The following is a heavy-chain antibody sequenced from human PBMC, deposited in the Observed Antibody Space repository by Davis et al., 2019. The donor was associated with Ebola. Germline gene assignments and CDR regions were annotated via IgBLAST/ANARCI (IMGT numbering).Heavy chain of an antibody. CDR1: GYTFTSYY. D-gene: IGHD3-10*01. J-gene: IGHJ6*02. CDR3: ARERLWFGESINGMDV. Sequence: ASVKVSCKASGYTFTSYYMHWVRQAPGQGLERMGIINPSGGSTSYAQKFQGRVTMTRDTSTSTVYMELSSLRSEDTAVYYCARERLWFGESINGMDVWGQGTTVTVSS. CDR2: INPSGGST. V-gene: IGHV1-46*01.